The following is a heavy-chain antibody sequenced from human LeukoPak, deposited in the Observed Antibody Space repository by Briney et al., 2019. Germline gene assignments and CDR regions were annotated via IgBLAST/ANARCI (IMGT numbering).Heavy chain of an antibody. Sequence: GGSLRLSCAASGFIFSDYYMGWGRQAPGKGVGGVLYISNKGSSMTTYYAEYVKGQFTISRDDAQNSLYLQMNSLRADDTAVYYCAKDILAAGLFFDYWGQGILVTVSS. CDR2: ISNKGSSMTT. CDR1: GFIFSDYY. J-gene: IGHJ4*02. V-gene: IGHV3-11*01. D-gene: IGHD6-13*01. CDR3: AKDILAAGLFFDY.